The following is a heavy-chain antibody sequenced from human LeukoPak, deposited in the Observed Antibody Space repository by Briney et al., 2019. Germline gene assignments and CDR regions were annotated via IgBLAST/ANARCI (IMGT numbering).Heavy chain of an antibody. Sequence: GGSLRLSCAASGFTLSSYSMNWVRQAPGKGLEWVSFISSSSSYIHYADSVKGRFTISRDFSKNTLYLQMNSLRAEDTAVYYCARAGYGSSWYNFDSWGQGTLVTVSS. CDR1: GFTLSSYS. J-gene: IGHJ4*02. CDR3: ARAGYGSSWYNFDS. D-gene: IGHD6-13*01. CDR2: ISSSSSYI. V-gene: IGHV3-21*04.